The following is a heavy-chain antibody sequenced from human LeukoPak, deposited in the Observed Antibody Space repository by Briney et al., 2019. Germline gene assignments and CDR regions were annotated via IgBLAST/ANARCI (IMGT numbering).Heavy chain of an antibody. Sequence: GGSLRLSCAASGFTFSSYWMNWVRQAPGKGLEWVANIKQDGSESYYVDSVKGRFTISRDNAKNSLYLQMNSLRVEDTAVYYCARDALSGSYYAYFDYWGQGTLVTVSS. CDR1: GFTFSSYW. J-gene: IGHJ4*02. D-gene: IGHD1-26*01. V-gene: IGHV3-7*01. CDR2: IKQDGSES. CDR3: ARDALSGSYYAYFDY.